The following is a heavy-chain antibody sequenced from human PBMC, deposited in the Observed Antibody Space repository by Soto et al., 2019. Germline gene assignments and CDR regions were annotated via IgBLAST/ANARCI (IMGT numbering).Heavy chain of an antibody. V-gene: IGHV4-59*01. CDR3: ASSNIAAAGFYYYGMDV. Sequence: QVQLQESGPGLVKPSETLSLTCTVSGDSISSYYWRWIRQPPGKGLEWIGYIYYGGSANYNPSLKSRVTISVDTSKNQFSLNLSSVTAADTAVYYCASSNIAAAGFYYYGMDVWGRGTTVTVSS. J-gene: IGHJ6*02. D-gene: IGHD6-13*01. CDR2: IYYGGSA. CDR1: GDSISSYY.